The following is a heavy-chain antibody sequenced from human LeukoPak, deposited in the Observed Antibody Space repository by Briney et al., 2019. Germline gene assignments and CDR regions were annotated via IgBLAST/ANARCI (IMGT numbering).Heavy chain of an antibody. J-gene: IGHJ5*02. CDR2: ISAYNGNT. V-gene: IGHV1-18*01. Sequence: ASVKVSCKASGYTFTSYGISWVQHAPGQGLAWIGWISAYNGNTNYAQKLQGRVTMTTDTSTSTAYMELRSLRSDDTAVYYCARVSNYYDFWSGYYRVKDWFGPWGQGTLVTVSS. CDR3: ARVSNYYDFWSGYYRVKDWFGP. D-gene: IGHD3-3*01. CDR1: GYTFTSYG.